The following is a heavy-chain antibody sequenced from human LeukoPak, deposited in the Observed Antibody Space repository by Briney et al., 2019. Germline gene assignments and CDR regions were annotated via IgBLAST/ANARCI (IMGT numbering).Heavy chain of an antibody. CDR3: ARQGGYSGYDLSGFDY. CDR1: GYSFTSYW. CDR2: IYPGDSDT. Sequence: GESLKISCKGSGYSFTSYWIGWVGQLPGKGLEWMGIIYPGDSDTRYSPSFQGQVTISADKSISTAYLQWSSLKASDTAMYYCARQGGYSGYDLSGFDYWGQGTLVTVSS. V-gene: IGHV5-51*01. J-gene: IGHJ4*02. D-gene: IGHD5-12*01.